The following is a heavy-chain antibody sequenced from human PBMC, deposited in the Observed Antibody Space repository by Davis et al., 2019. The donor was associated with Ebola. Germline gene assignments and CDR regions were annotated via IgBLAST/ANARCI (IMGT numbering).Heavy chain of an antibody. CDR2: LSGSGGST. D-gene: IGHD4-23*01. CDR1: GFTFSSYA. Sequence: GESLKISCAASGFTFSSYAMSWVRQAPGKGLEWVSTLSGSGGSTYYADSVKGRFTISRDNSKNTLYLQMNSLRAEDTAVYYCAKENYGGNSEYFDYWGQGTLVTVSS. J-gene: IGHJ4*02. V-gene: IGHV3-23*01. CDR3: AKENYGGNSEYFDY.